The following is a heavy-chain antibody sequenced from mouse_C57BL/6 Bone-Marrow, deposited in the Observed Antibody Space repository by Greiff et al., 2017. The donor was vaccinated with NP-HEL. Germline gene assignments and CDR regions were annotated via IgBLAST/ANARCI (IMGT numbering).Heavy chain of an antibody. V-gene: IGHV7-1*01. CDR3: ARDALEWYFDV. J-gene: IGHJ1*03. CDR2: SRNKANDYTT. CDR1: GFTFSDFY. Sequence: EVKLMESGGGLVQSGRSLRLSCATSGFTFSDFYMEWVRQAPGKGLEWIAASRNKANDYTTEYSASVKGRFIVSRDTSQSILYLQMNALRAEDTAIYYCARDALEWYFDVWGTGTTVTVSS.